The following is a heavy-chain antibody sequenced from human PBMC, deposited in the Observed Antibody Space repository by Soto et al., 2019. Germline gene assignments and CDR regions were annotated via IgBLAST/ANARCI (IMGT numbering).Heavy chain of an antibody. Sequence: ASVKVSCKAAGYTFTSYDINWVRQATGQGLEWMGWMNPNSGNTGYAQKFQGRVTMTRNTSISTAYMELSSLRSEDTAVYYCARVTTYYYDSSGYYDAFDIWGQGTMVTVSS. CDR2: MNPNSGNT. D-gene: IGHD3-22*01. V-gene: IGHV1-8*01. CDR1: GYTFTSYD. J-gene: IGHJ3*02. CDR3: ARVTTYYYDSSGYYDAFDI.